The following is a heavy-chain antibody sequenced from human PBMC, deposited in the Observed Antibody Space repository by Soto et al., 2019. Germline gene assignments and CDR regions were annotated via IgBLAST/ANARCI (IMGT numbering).Heavy chain of an antibody. CDR3: TREGSAPYYYYGMDA. J-gene: IGHJ6*02. CDR2: IDAYNGNT. Sequence: ASVKVSCKASSYTFTNYGISWVRQAPGQGLEWMGWIDAYNGNTNYAQKLQGRVTMTTDTSTSTAYMELRSLRSDDTAIYYCTREGSAPYYYYGMDAWGQGTTVTVSS. D-gene: IGHD3-10*01. CDR1: SYTFTNYG. V-gene: IGHV1-18*01.